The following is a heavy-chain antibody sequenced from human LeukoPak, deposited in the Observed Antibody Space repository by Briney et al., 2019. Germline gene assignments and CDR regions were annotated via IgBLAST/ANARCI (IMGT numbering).Heavy chain of an antibody. J-gene: IGHJ4*02. CDR2: INGSGGST. D-gene: IGHD6-13*01. Sequence: GGSLRLSCAASGFTFITYTMNWVRQAPGKGLEWISAINGSGGSTYYADSVKGRFTISRDNSKKTFYLQMNSLRNEDTAVYYCVKGGSSWSLGSDYWGQGTLVTVSS. CDR1: GFTFITYT. V-gene: IGHV3-23*01. CDR3: VKGGSSWSLGSDY.